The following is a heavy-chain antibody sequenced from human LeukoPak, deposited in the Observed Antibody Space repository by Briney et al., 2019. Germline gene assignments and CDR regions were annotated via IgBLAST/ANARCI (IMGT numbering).Heavy chain of an antibody. Sequence: GGSLRLSCAASGSTFSSHTMNWVRQAPGKGLEWISYISNTGSVIYYAHSVKGRFTISRDNAKNSLYLQMNSLRAEDTAVYYCARNLPAADYWGQGTLVTVSS. CDR2: ISNTGSVI. CDR1: GSTFSSHT. D-gene: IGHD2-2*01. CDR3: ARNLPAADY. V-gene: IGHV3-48*04. J-gene: IGHJ4*02.